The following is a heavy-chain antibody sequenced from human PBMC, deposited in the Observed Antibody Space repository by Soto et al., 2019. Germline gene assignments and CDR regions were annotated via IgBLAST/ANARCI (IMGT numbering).Heavy chain of an antibody. CDR3: ARDSELGYAFDI. Sequence: PSATLSLTCAVYGGSFSGYYWSWIRQPPGKGLEWIGEINHSGSTNYNPSLKSRVTISVDTSKNQFSLKLSSVTAADTAVYYCARDSELGYAFDIWGQGTMVTVSS. D-gene: IGHD1-7*01. CDR2: INHSGST. CDR1: GGSFSGYY. V-gene: IGHV4-34*01. J-gene: IGHJ3*02.